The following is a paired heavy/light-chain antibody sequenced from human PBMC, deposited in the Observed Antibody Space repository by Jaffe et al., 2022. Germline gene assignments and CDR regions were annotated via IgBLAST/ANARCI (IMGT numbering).Heavy chain of an antibody. CDR2: ISPSGSST. CDR3: AKGRPFDS. Sequence: EVQLLESGGGLVQPGGSLRLSCAASGFTFRSYAMSWVRQAPGKGLEWVSAISPSGSSTYYADSVKGRFTVSRDNSKSTLYLQMSSLGAEDTAIYSCAKGRPFDSWGQGTLVTVSS. V-gene: IGHV3-23*01. J-gene: IGHJ4*02. CDR1: GFTFRSYA.
Light chain of an antibody. CDR1: QSVSSY. J-gene: IGKJ1*01. V-gene: IGKV3-20*01. CDR3: QQYGSSSCT. CDR2: GAS. Sequence: EIVLTQSPGTLSLSPGERATLSCRASQSVSSYLAWYQQKPGQAPRLLIYGASSRATGIPDRFSGSGSATDFTLTISRLEPEDFAVYYCQQYGSSSCTFGQGTKVEIK.